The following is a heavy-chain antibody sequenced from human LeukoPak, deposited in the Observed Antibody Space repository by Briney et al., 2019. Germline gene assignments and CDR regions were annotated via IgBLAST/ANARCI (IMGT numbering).Heavy chain of an antibody. CDR1: GGSISSTSYH. CDR2: VYYSGST. D-gene: IGHD2-2*01. Sequence: SETLSLTCTVSGGSISSTSYHWGWIRQPPGKGLEWIGSVYYSGSTYYNPSLKSPVTISVDTSKSQFSLKLSSVTAADTAVYYCARGRVGSSPYFDYWGQGTLVTVSS. V-gene: IGHV4-39*07. CDR3: ARGRVGSSPYFDY. J-gene: IGHJ4*02.